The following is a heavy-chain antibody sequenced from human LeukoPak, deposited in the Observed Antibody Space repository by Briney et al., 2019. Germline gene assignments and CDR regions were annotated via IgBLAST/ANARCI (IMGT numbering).Heavy chain of an antibody. D-gene: IGHD4-17*01. V-gene: IGHV3-73*01. CDR2: IRSKANSYAT. CDR1: GFTFSGSA. Sequence: PGGSLKLSCAASGFTFSGSAMHWVRQASGKGLEWVGRIRSKANSYATAYAASVKGRLTISRDDSKNTAYLQMNSLKTEDTAVYYCTRTTVTSDNYYYGMDVWGQGTTVTVSS. J-gene: IGHJ6*02. CDR3: TRTTVTSDNYYYGMDV.